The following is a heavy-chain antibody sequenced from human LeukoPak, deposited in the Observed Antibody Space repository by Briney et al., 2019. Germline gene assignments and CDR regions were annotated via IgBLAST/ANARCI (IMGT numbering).Heavy chain of an antibody. CDR2: IIPIFGAA. Sequence: SVKVSCKASGGTFSSYAISWVRQAPGQGLEWMGGIIPIFGAANYAQKFQGRVTITADESTSTAYMELSSLRSEDTAVYYCARDRGLTGYSSGWYRSTSPNYYYGMDVWGQGTTVTVSS. CDR1: GGTFSSYA. D-gene: IGHD6-19*01. CDR3: ARDRGLTGYSSGWYRSTSPNYYYGMDV. V-gene: IGHV1-69*01. J-gene: IGHJ6*02.